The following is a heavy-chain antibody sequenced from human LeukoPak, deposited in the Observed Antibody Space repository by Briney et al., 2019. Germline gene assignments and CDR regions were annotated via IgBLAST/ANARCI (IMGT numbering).Heavy chain of an antibody. CDR2: IYYSGST. D-gene: IGHD6-19*01. Sequence: SETLSLTCTVSGGSISSSSYYWGWIRQPPGKGLEWIGSIYYSGSTYYNPSLKSRVTISLDTSKNQFFLNLTSVTAADTAVYYCARDAGYSSGWYGDVWGTGTTVTVSS. CDR3: ARDAGYSSGWYGDV. V-gene: IGHV4-39*07. J-gene: IGHJ6*04. CDR1: GGSISSSSYY.